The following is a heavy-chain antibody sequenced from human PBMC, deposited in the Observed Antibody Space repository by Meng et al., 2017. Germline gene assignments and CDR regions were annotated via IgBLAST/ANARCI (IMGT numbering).Heavy chain of an antibody. CDR2: INHSEST. Sequence: RQQWGAGLLQPSATLALTCVVSVGSFSDYYWSWIRQPPGKGLEWIGEINHSESTNYNPSLESRATISVDTSQNNLSLKLSSVTAADSAVYYCARGPTTMAHDFDYWGQGTLVTVSS. D-gene: IGHD4-11*01. CDR1: VGSFSDYY. CDR3: ARGPTTMAHDFDY. V-gene: IGHV4-34*01. J-gene: IGHJ4*02.